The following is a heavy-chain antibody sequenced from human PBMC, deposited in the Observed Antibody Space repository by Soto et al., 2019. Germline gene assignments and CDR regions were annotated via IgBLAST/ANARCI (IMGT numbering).Heavy chain of an antibody. V-gene: IGHV3-21*01. CDR3: ARDRYCSGGSCYYITAPTGWFDP. Sequence: EVQLVESGGGLVKPGGSLRLSCAASGFTFSSYSMNWVRQAPGKGLEWVSAISSSSSYIYYADSVKGRFTISRDNAKNSLYLQMNSLRAEDTAVYYCARDRYCSGGSCYYITAPTGWFDPWGQGSLVTVAS. J-gene: IGHJ5*02. D-gene: IGHD2-15*01. CDR2: ISSSSSYI. CDR1: GFTFSSYS.